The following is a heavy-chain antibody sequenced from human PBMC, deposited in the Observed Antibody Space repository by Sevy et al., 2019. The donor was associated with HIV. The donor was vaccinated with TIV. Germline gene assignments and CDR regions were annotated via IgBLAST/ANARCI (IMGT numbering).Heavy chain of an antibody. J-gene: IGHJ4*02. Sequence: TESLSLTCTVSGGSISGYYWTWIRQSPGKGLEWIGYIHYSGSTNYDPSLEGRVTIAGDTSKNQFSLRLTSVTAADTAVYNCARKYSYGSNFDYWGQGTLVTVSS. CDR3: ARKYSYGSNFDY. V-gene: IGHV4-59*01. D-gene: IGHD5-18*01. CDR2: IHYSGST. CDR1: GGSISGYY.